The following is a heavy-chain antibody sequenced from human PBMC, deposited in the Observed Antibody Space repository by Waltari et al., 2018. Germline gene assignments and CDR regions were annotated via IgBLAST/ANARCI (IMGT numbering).Heavy chain of an antibody. Sequence: QVQLQESGPGLVKPSETLSLTCTVSGGSIISYYWSWIRPPAGKGLDWIGSIYPGPTPYTTPSLQTRIMLSVDTSQNQFSLKLSSVTAADTAVYYCARIYGSGTFIYMDVWGKGTTVTVSS. CDR3: ARIYGSGTFIYMDV. CDR2: IYPGPTP. D-gene: IGHD3-10*01. J-gene: IGHJ6*03. V-gene: IGHV4-4*07. CDR1: GGSIISYY.